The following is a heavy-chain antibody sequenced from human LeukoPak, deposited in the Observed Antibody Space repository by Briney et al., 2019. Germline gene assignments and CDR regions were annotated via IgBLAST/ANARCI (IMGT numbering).Heavy chain of an antibody. Sequence: GRSLRLSCAASGFTFSSYAMSWVRQAAGEGLEWVSAISGSGGSTYYADSVKGRFTISRDNSKNTLYLQMNSLRAEDTAVYYCAKYDIVVVPAAMVDYWGQGTLVTVSS. J-gene: IGHJ4*02. V-gene: IGHV3-23*01. CDR2: ISGSGGST. D-gene: IGHD2-2*01. CDR3: AKYDIVVVPAAMVDY. CDR1: GFTFSSYA.